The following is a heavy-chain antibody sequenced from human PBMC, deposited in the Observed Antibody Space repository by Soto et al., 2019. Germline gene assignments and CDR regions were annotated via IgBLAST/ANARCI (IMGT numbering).Heavy chain of an antibody. D-gene: IGHD3-22*01. CDR1: GGTFSSYA. CDR3: ARGETYYYDSSGYHIDY. J-gene: IGHJ4*02. V-gene: IGHV1-69*13. Sequence: SVKVSCKASGGTFSSYAISWVRQAPGQGLEWMGGIIPIFGTANYAQKFQGRVTITADESTSTAYMELSSLRSEDTAVYYCARGETYYYDSSGYHIDYWGQGTLVTVS. CDR2: IIPIFGTA.